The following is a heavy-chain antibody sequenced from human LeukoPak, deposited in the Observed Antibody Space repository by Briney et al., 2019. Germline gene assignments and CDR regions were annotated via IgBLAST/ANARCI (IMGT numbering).Heavy chain of an antibody. CDR3: ARDGQWLRHESYYYYYMDV. V-gene: IGHV1-2*02. Sequence: ASVKVSCKASGYTFTSYYMHWVRQAPGQGLEWMGWINPNSGGTNYAQKFQGRVTMTRDTSISTAYMELSRLRSDDTAVYYCARDGQWLRHESYYYYYMDVWGKGTTVTVSS. CDR1: GYTFTSYY. CDR2: INPNSGGT. D-gene: IGHD5-12*01. J-gene: IGHJ6*03.